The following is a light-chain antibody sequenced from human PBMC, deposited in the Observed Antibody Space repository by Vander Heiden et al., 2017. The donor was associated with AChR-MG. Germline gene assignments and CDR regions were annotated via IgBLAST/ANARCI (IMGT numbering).Light chain of an antibody. CDR3: QQSHSNPVT. CDR2: SAG. CDR1: QRIGNK. V-gene: IGKV1-39*01. Sequence: DIQMTQSPSSLSASVGDRIIITCRASQRIGNKLNWYQQRPGRAPRLLIYSAGGLQRGVPSRFSGSGSATEFTLTISSLQPEDFATYYCQQSHSNPVTFGQGTRLEIK. J-gene: IGKJ5*01.